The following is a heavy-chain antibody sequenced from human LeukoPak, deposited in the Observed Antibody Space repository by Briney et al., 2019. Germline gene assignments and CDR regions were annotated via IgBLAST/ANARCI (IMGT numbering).Heavy chain of an antibody. J-gene: IGHJ4*02. CDR2: ISYDGSNK. CDR3: ARVRSGFISTYYFDY. D-gene: IGHD3-3*01. CDR1: GFTFSSYA. V-gene: IGHV3-30-3*01. Sequence: GRSLRLSCAASGFTFSSYAMHWVRQAPGKGLEWVAVISYDGSNKYYADSVKGRFTISRDSSKNTLYLQMNSLRAEDTAVYYCARVRSGFISTYYFDYWGQGTLVTVSS.